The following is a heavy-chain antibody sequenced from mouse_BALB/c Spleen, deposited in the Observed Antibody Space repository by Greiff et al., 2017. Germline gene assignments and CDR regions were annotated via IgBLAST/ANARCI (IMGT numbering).Heavy chain of an antibody. J-gene: IGHJ3*01. CDR3: AKQGGGNPFAY. CDR2: IWGDGST. D-gene: IGHD2-1*01. V-gene: IGHV2-6-7*01. Sequence: VQLQQSGPGLVAPSQSLSITCTVSGFSLTGYGVNWVRQPPGKGLEWLGMIWGDGSTDYNSALKSRLSISKDNSKSQVFLKMNSLQTDDTAMYYCAKQGGGNPFAYWGQGTLVTVSA. CDR1: GFSLTGYG.